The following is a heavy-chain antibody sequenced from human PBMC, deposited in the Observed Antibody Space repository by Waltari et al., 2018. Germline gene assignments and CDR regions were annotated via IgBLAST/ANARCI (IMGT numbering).Heavy chain of an antibody. CDR1: GDSISRAYY. CDR2: IHHTGST. CDR3: ARDQYPSGSYYSH. V-gene: IGHV4-38-2*02. J-gene: IGHJ4*02. Sequence: QVQLQESGPGLVKPSETLSLTCAVSGDSISRAYYWAWIRQPPGKGREGIGNIHHTGSTDYNPSHKSRLTLSVDTSKNQFSLKLKFVTAADTAVYYCARDQYPSGSYYSHWGRGSLVTVSS. D-gene: IGHD3-10*01.